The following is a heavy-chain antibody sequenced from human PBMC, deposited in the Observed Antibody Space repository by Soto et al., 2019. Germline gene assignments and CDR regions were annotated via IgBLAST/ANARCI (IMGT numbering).Heavy chain of an antibody. J-gene: IGHJ3*02. V-gene: IGHV1-3*01. CDR2: INAGNGNT. D-gene: IGHD3-10*01. CDR3: ARDRGNPDSFNI. Sequence: ASVKVSCKASGYTFTSYAMHWVRQAPGQRLEWMGWINAGNGNTKYSQKFQGRVTITRDTSASTAYMELSSLRAEDTAVYYCARDRGNPDSFNIWGQGTMVTVSS. CDR1: GYTFTSYA.